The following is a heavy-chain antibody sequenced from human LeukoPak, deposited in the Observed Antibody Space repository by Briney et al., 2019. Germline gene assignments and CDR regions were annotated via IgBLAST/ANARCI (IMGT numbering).Heavy chain of an antibody. V-gene: IGHV4-59*12. CDR1: GGSISSYY. D-gene: IGHD1-26*01. CDR2: IYYSGST. Sequence: SETLSLTCTVSGGSISSYYWSWIRQPPGKGLEWIGYIYYSGSTYYNPSLKSRVTISVDRSKNQFSLKLSSVTAADTAVYYCARGSYSGVASDGFDIWGQGTMVTVSS. J-gene: IGHJ3*02. CDR3: ARGSYSGVASDGFDI.